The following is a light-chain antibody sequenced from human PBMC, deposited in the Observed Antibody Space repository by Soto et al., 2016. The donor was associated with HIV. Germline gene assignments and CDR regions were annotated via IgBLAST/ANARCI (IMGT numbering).Light chain of an antibody. V-gene: IGLV3-19*01. CDR2: GKN. Sequence: SSELIQDPVVSVALGQTVKITCQGDSVTSYYVSWYQQKPGQAPRLVIYGKNNRPSGIPDRFSSSSSGNTASLTITGAQAEDEADYYCNSRYTSDSHHYVFGTGTKVT. CDR1: SVTSYY. CDR3: NSRYTSDSHHYV. J-gene: IGLJ1*01.